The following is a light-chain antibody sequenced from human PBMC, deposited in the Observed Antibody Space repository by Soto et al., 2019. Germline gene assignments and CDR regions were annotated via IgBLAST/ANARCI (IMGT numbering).Light chain of an antibody. CDR2: AAS. V-gene: IGKV1-6*01. J-gene: IGKJ2*01. Sequence: AIQMTQSPSSLSASVGDRITITCRASQGIKNDVAWYQQKPGKAPKLLIYAASSLQSGVPPRFSGSGSGTDFTLTISSLQPEDFATYYCLQDSNYPYTFGQGTKLEFK. CDR3: LQDSNYPYT. CDR1: QGIKND.